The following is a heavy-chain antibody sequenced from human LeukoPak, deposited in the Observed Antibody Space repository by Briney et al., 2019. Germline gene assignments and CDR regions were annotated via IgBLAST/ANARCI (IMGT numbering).Heavy chain of an antibody. Sequence: GGSLRLSCAASGFTFSSYSMNWVRQAPGKGLEWVSYISSSSSTIYYADSVKGRFTISRDNSKNTLYLQMNSLRAEDTAVYYCAKSLVVMGLAFDYWGQGTLVTVSS. CDR3: AKSLVVMGLAFDY. CDR1: GFTFSSYS. CDR2: ISSSSSTI. D-gene: IGHD3-22*01. J-gene: IGHJ4*02. V-gene: IGHV3-48*01.